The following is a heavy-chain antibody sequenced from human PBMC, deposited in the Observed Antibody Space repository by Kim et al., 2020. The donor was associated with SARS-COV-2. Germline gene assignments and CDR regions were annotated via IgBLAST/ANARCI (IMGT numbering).Heavy chain of an antibody. D-gene: IGHD3-9*01. V-gene: IGHV3-48*04. CDR2: IGSSSGTI. CDR1: GFTFSSYS. J-gene: IGHJ4*02. CDR3: ARDILGRLDY. Sequence: GGSLRLSCAASGFTFSSYSINWVRQAPGKGLEWVSYIGSSSGTIYYADSVKGRFTISRDNAKNSLFLQMNSLRAEDTAVYYCARDILGRLDYWGQGTLVTVSS.